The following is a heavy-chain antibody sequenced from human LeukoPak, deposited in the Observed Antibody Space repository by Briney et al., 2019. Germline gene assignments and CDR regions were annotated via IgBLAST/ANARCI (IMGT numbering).Heavy chain of an antibody. CDR3: ARAVSSWRAVVHY. J-gene: IGHJ6*02. CDR1: GFTFSDYY. CDR2: ISSSGSTI. D-gene: IGHD3-3*01. V-gene: IGHV3-11*01. Sequence: GGSLRLSCAASGFTFSDYYMSWIRQAPGKGLEWVSYISSSGSTIYYADSVKGRFTISRDNAKNSLYLQMNSLRAEDTAVYYCARAVSSWRAVVHYWGQGTTVTVSS.